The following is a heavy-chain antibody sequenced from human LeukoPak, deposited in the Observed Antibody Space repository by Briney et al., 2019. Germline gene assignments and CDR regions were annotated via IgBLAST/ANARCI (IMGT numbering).Heavy chain of an antibody. CDR3: ARDPRGYSYGHPPPHFGY. V-gene: IGHV3-9*01. J-gene: IGHJ4*02. CDR2: ISWNSGSI. D-gene: IGHD5-18*01. Sequence: GGSLRLSCAASGFTFDDYAMHWVRQAPGKGLEWVSGISWNSGSIGYADSVKGRFTISRDNAKNSLYLEMNSLRAEDTALYYCARDPRGYSYGHPPPHFGYWGQGTLVTVSS. CDR1: GFTFDDYA.